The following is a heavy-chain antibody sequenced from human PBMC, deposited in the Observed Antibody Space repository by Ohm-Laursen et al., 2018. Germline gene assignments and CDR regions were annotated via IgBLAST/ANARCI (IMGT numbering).Heavy chain of an antibody. CDR1: GFTVSGHY. J-gene: IGHJ4*02. D-gene: IGHD3-16*02. CDR3: ASYAYDYVWGSYRFRREFDY. V-gene: IGHV3-30*03. CDR2: ISYDGSNK. Sequence: SLRLSCAASGFTVSGHYMTWARQAPGKGLEWVAVISYDGSNKYYADSVKGRFTISRDNSKNTLYLQMNILRADDTAVYYCASYAYDYVWGSYRFRREFDYWGQGTLVTVSS.